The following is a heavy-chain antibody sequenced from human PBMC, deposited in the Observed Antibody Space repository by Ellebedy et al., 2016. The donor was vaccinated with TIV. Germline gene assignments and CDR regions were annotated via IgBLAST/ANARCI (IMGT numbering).Heavy chain of an antibody. Sequence: GESLKISCAASGFTFSTYSINWVRQAPGKGLEWVSYISVSGSTKYYADSVKGRFTISRDDAKNSLYLQMNSLRVEDTAVYYSARDSERRASPPDYWGQGTLVTGSS. CDR3: ARDSERRASPPDY. CDR2: ISVSGSTK. D-gene: IGHD6-25*01. CDR1: GFTFSTYS. J-gene: IGHJ4*02. V-gene: IGHV3-48*04.